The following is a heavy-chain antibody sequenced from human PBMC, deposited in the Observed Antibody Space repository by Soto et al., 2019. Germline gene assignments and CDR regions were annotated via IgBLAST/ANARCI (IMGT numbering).Heavy chain of an antibody. V-gene: IGHV1-8*01. CDR3: ARFVRHQLPTIDF. CDR2: MNPESRNT. D-gene: IGHD2-2*01. J-gene: IGHJ4*02. Sequence: QVQLVQSGAEVKEPGASVRVSCKASGYTFTSYDINWVRQATGQGLEWMGWMNPESRNTGYAQKFQGRVTMTRDTSLSTAYIELTSLRSEDTAVYYCARFVRHQLPTIDFWGQGTLVTVSS. CDR1: GYTFTSYD.